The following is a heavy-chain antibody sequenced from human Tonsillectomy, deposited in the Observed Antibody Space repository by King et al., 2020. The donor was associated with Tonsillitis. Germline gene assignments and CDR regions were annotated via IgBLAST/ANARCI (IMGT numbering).Heavy chain of an antibody. Sequence: QLVESGGGLVQPGGSLRLSCAASGFTFSDYWMHWVRQAPGKXLVWVSRINSDGSSTSHADSVKGRCTISRDNSKNTLYLQMNSLRAEDTAVYYCVITRPDFDFWGRXXXVTVSS. V-gene: IGHV3-74*01. J-gene: IGHJ2*01. CDR3: VITRPDFDF. CDR2: INSDGSST. CDR1: GFTFSDYW.